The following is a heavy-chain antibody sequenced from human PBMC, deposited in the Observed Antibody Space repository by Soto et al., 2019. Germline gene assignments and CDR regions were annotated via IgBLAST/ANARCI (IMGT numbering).Heavy chain of an antibody. CDR1: GYTFTDYA. CDR2: MNAGVGNT. Sequence: HVELVQSGADVKKPGASVTISCKASGYTFTDYALHWVRQAPGQRLEWMGWMNAGVGNTLYSQKFQGRITITRDTSASTAYMELICLKSEDTAIYYCARDTGYTFGSLNYRGPGTLVTVSS. CDR3: ARDTGYTFGSLNY. V-gene: IGHV1-3*01. D-gene: IGHD5-18*01. J-gene: IGHJ4*02.